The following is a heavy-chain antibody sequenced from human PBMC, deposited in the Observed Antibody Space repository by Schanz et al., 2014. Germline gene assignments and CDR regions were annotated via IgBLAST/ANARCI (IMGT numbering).Heavy chain of an antibody. CDR2: IGGSDGNT. Sequence: QVQLVESGSELKKPGASVKVSCKASGYTLTHYAMNWVRQAPGQGPEWMGWIGGSDGNTNFAQKFQGRVTMTTDTSTSTVYMELRSLTSDDTAVYYCARDRDQWDGNFCDFWGQGTLVTVSS. V-gene: IGHV1-18*01. CDR1: GYTLTHYA. D-gene: IGHD1-26*01. CDR3: ARDRDQWDGNFCDF. J-gene: IGHJ4*02.